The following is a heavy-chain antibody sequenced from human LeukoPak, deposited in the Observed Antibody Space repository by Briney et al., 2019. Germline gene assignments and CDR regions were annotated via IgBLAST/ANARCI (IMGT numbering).Heavy chain of an antibody. CDR1: GGSISSGGYY. Sequence: PSETLSLTCTVSGGSISSGGYYWNWIRQHPGKGLEWIGYIYYSGSTYYNPSLKSRVTISVDTSKNQFSLKLSSVTAADTAVYYCARDYQYFDWLRIDYWGQGTLVTVSS. CDR2: IYYSGST. J-gene: IGHJ4*02. CDR3: ARDYQYFDWLRIDY. V-gene: IGHV4-31*03. D-gene: IGHD3-9*01.